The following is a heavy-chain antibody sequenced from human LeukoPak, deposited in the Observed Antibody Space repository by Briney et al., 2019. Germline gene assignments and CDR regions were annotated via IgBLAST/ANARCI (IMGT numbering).Heavy chain of an antibody. CDR1: GYTFTGSY. CDR3: ARGRITEFYDTSAYYRGDYFDY. Sequence: ASVKVSCKASGYTFTGSYMHWVRQAPGQGLEWMGWINPNRGGTNYAQNFQGRVTMTRDTSISTAYMELSRPRSDDTAVYYCARGRITEFYDTSAYYRGDYFDYWGQGTLVTVSS. J-gene: IGHJ4*02. D-gene: IGHD3-22*01. V-gene: IGHV1-2*02. CDR2: INPNRGGT.